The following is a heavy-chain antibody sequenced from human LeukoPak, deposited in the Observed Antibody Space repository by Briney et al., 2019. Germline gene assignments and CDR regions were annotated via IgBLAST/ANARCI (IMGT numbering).Heavy chain of an antibody. CDR3: ARVGDSSGYCQYYFDY. D-gene: IGHD3-22*01. Sequence: SETLSLTCTVSGGSISSYYWSWIRQPPGKGLEWIGYIYYSGSTNYKPSLKSRVTISVDTSKNQFSLKLSSVTAEDTAVYYCARVGDSSGYCQYYFDYWGQGTLVTVSS. V-gene: IGHV4-59*01. J-gene: IGHJ4*02. CDR2: IYYSGST. CDR1: GGSISSYY.